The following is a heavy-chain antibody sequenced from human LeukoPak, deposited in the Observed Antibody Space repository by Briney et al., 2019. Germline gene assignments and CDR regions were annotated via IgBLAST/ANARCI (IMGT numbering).Heavy chain of an antibody. CDR2: ISSNGGRT. D-gene: IGHD3-10*01. CDR1: GFPFSSYA. CDR3: LKGEVWFGEKGNWFDH. J-gene: IGHJ5*02. V-gene: IGHV3-64D*06. Sequence: GGPLRLSCSASGFPFSSYAMHWVRQAPGKGLQYVSAISSNGGRTYYAASVKGRFTISRENSKNTLYLQMSSLRAEDTAVYYCLKGEVWFGEKGNWFDHWGQGTLVTVSS.